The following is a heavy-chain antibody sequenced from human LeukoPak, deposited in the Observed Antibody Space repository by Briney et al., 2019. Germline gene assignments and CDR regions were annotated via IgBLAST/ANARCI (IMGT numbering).Heavy chain of an antibody. V-gene: IGHV3-23*01. CDR1: GFTFSNYA. CDR3: AKGLRLGELSSGFDY. J-gene: IGHJ4*02. Sequence: GGSLTLSCGASGFTFSNYAMNWVRQAPGKGLEWVSGISNSGGSAYYADSVKGRFTISRDNSRSTLYLQMNSLRAEDTAVYYCAKGLRLGELSSGFDYWGQGTLVTASS. D-gene: IGHD3-16*02. CDR2: ISNSGGSA.